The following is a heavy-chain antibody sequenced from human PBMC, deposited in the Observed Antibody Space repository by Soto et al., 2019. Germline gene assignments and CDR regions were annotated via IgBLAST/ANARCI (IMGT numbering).Heavy chain of an antibody. CDR1: GYIFSNYY. Sequence: ASVKVSCKASGYIFSNYYMHWVRQAPGQGLEWMGVFNPSGDATHYAQSFQGRVSVTRDTSTSTVYMEPSTLTSEDTAVYYCARRGMSKIGFDTWGHGTMVTVSS. V-gene: IGHV1-46*01. CDR3: ARRGMSKIGFDT. J-gene: IGHJ3*02. CDR2: FNPSGDAT. D-gene: IGHD3-10*01.